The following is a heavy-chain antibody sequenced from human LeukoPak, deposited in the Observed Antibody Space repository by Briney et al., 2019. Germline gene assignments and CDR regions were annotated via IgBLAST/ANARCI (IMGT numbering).Heavy chain of an antibody. J-gene: IGHJ5*02. V-gene: IGHV4-59*12. CDR1: GGSISSYY. CDR2: IYYSGST. Sequence: PSETLSLTCTVSGGSISSYYWSWLRQPPGKGLEWIGYIYYSGSTNYNPSLKSRVTISVDTSKNQFSLKLSSVTAADTAVYYCARDQGTVNWFDPWGQGTLVTVSS. CDR3: ARDQGTVNWFDP. D-gene: IGHD2-8*02.